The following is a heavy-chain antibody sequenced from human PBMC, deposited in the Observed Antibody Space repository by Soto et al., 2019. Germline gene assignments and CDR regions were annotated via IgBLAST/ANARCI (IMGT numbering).Heavy chain of an antibody. CDR3: ARTGVVDCSIDY. V-gene: IGHV4-31*03. Sequence: QVQLQESGPGLVKPSQTLSLTCTVSGGSISSGGYYWSWIRQHPGKGLEWIGYINYSGSTYYNPSLQRRVTISVDTSKNQFSLKLSSVSAADTAVYDCARTGVVDCSIDYWGQGTLVTVSS. CDR1: GGSISSGGYY. CDR2: INYSGST. D-gene: IGHD2-2*01. J-gene: IGHJ4*02.